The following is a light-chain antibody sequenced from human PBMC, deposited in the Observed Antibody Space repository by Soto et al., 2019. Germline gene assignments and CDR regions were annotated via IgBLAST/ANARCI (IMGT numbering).Light chain of an antibody. CDR1: QSLNSN. CDR2: GAS. Sequence: EIVMTQSPATLSVSPGERATLSCRASQSLNSNLAWYQQKPGQAPRLLIYGASTRATGIPVRFSGSGSGTEFTLPISSLQSEDFAVYYCQQYNTWPPYMYTFGQGTKLEI. CDR3: QQYNTWPPYMYT. J-gene: IGKJ2*01. V-gene: IGKV3-15*01.